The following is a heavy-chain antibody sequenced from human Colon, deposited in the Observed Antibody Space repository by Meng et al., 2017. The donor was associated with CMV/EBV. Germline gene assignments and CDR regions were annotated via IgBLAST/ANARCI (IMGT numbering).Heavy chain of an antibody. D-gene: IGHD1-14*01. Sequence: GGSLRLSCAASGFAVNTYYMSWVRQIPGKGLEWVSIIYREGTTYYADSVKGRFTISRDNSKNTLFLQMNSLRTEDTAVYHCAADRLSPNHNKFWGQGTLVTVSS. CDR3: AADRLSPNHNKF. J-gene: IGHJ4*02. V-gene: IGHV3-66*02. CDR1: GFAVNTYY. CDR2: IYREGTT.